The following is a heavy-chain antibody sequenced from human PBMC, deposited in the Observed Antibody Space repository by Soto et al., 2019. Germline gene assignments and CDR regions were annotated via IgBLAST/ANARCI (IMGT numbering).Heavy chain of an antibody. V-gene: IGHV4-30-2*01. J-gene: IGHJ6*02. CDR2: IFQGGST. D-gene: IGHD1-26*01. CDR1: GGSISSADYS. Sequence: QLQLQDSGSGLVKPSQTLSLTCVVSGGSISSADYSWNWIRQPPGKGLEWIGYIFQGGSTYSNPSLESRVTISVDRSQYQFSIKLSSVPAADSAVHSCARGRTEAYYGTAMDAGGQGTTFTVS. CDR3: ARGRTEAYYGTAMDA.